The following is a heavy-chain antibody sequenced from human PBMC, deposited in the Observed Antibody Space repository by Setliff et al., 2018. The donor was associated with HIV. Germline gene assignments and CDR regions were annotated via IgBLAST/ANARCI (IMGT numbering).Heavy chain of an antibody. D-gene: IGHD5-12*01. CDR3: ARDRKRRLQLKKYYYGMDV. V-gene: IGHV4-59*11. CDR1: GGSISSHY. J-gene: IGHJ6*02. CDR2: IYKTGST. Sequence: PSETLSLTCTVSGGSISSHYWSWIRQPPGKGLEWIGSIYKTGSTNYNPSLKSRVTISVDTSKNQFSLKLTSVAAADTAVYYCARDRKRRLQLKKYYYGMDVWGLGTTVTVSS.